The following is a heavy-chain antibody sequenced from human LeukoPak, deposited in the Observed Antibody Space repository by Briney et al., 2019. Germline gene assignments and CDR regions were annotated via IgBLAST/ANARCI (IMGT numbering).Heavy chain of an antibody. Sequence: SETLSLTCTVSGGSISSYYWSWIRQPPGKGLEWIGYIYYSGSTNYNPSLKSRVTISVDTSKNQFSLKLSSVTAADTAVYYCVRGRYFDWLWDFDYWGQGTLVTVSS. CDR1: GGSISSYY. J-gene: IGHJ4*02. V-gene: IGHV4-59*01. CDR2: IYYSGST. D-gene: IGHD3-9*01. CDR3: VRGRYFDWLWDFDY.